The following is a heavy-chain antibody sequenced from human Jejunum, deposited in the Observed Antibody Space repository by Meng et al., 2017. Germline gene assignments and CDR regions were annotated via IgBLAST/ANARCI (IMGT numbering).Heavy chain of an antibody. J-gene: IGHJ6*02. Sequence: GGSLRLSCAASGFMLSAYAIHWVRQAPGKGLEWVTLISYDGSDKNYADSVKGRFTISRDNSKNTLDLQMNSLRVEDTAIYYCGRARVTGNKDFRVGCTDVWGQGTTVTVSS. V-gene: IGHV3-30*01. CDR3: GRARVTGNKDFRVGCTDV. CDR2: ISYDGSDK. CDR1: GFMLSAYA. D-gene: IGHD2-21*02.